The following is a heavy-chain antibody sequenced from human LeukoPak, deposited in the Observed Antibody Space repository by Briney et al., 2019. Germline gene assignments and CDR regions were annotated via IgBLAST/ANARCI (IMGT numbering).Heavy chain of an antibody. D-gene: IGHD3-10*01. Sequence: ASVKVSCKASGYTLTDYYIHWVRQAPGQGLEWMGWISPDTGGTNYAQEFQGRVTMTRDTSISAAYMELSSLRSDDTAVYYCARGGFDHWGQGTLVTVSS. J-gene: IGHJ4*02. CDR2: ISPDTGGT. CDR1: GYTLTDYY. CDR3: ARGGFDH. V-gene: IGHV1-2*02.